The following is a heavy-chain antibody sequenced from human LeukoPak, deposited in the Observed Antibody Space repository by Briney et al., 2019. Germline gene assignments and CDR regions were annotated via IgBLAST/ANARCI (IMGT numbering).Heavy chain of an antibody. V-gene: IGHV4-39*07. J-gene: IGHJ6*03. D-gene: IGHD3-10*02. CDR2: MYYSGST. CDR3: AGLSANTVRGGSYYYYYYMDV. CDR1: GGSISSSSYY. Sequence: SETLSLTCTVSGGSISSSSYYWGWIGQPPGKGLEWIGSMYYSGSTYYNPSLKSRVTISVDTSKNQFSLKLSSVTAADTAVYYCAGLSANTVRGGSYYYYYYMDVWGKGTTVTVSS.